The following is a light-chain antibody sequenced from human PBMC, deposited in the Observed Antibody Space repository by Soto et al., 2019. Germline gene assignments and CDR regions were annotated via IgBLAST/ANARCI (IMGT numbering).Light chain of an antibody. J-gene: IGKJ2*01. Sequence: DIQMTQSPSSLSASVGDRVTITCQASQDIRNYLNWYQQKPGRTPKLLIYDVSNVETGVTARFSGIGSGPNSTISISSLQPEDIGTYYCQQFANLPRSFGQGIKLEI. V-gene: IGKV1-33*01. CDR3: QQFANLPRS. CDR1: QDIRNY. CDR2: DVS.